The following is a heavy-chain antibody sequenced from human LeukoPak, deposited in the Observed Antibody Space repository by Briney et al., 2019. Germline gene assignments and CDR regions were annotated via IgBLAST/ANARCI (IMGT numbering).Heavy chain of an antibody. V-gene: IGHV1-18*01. J-gene: IGHJ6*03. D-gene: IGHD4-17*01. CDR2: ISGYNGHT. Sequence: ASVKVSCKASGYTFTNYGISWVRQAPGQGLEWLGWISGYNGHTNYAQKFQGRVTMTRDTSISTAYMELSRLRSDDTAVYYCARGGPRTATTLWNYYYYYYYMDVWGKGTTVTVSS. CDR1: GYTFTNYG. CDR3: ARGGPRTATTLWNYYYYYYYMDV.